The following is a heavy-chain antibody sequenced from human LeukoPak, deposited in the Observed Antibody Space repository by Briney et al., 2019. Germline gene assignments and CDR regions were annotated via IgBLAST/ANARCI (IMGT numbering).Heavy chain of an antibody. CDR1: DDSITMYY. V-gene: IGHV4-59*01. J-gene: IGHJ4*02. D-gene: IGHD6-19*01. CDR3: AGGIAVAGTGFDY. Sequence: SETLSLTCSVSDDSITMYYWTWIRQPPGKGLEWIGYIYYSGSTNYNPSLKSRVTISVDTSKNQFSLKLSSVTAADTAVYYCAGGIAVAGTGFDYWGQGTLVTVSS. CDR2: IYYSGST.